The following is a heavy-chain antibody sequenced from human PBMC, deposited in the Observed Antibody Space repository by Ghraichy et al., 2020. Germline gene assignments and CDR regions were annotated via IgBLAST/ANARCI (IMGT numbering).Heavy chain of an antibody. D-gene: IGHD2-2*01. J-gene: IGHJ3*02. CDR2: IKKDESDK. Sequence: GESLHISCAASGFTFSNYWMSWVRQAPGKGLEWVANIKKDESDKYYVDSVKGRFTISRDNARNSLYLEMNNLRAEDTAAYYCARDRGDCSSTSCFDVFDIWGQGTTVTVSS. CDR3: ARDRGDCSSTSCFDVFDI. V-gene: IGHV3-7*01. CDR1: GFTFSNYW.